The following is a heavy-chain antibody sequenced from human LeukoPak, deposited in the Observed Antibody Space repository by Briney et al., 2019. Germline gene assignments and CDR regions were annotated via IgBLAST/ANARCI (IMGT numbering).Heavy chain of an antibody. CDR2: ISGSGGTT. D-gene: IGHD3-22*01. J-gene: IGHJ4*02. CDR3: ASVTYYYGSSGYYYPDYFDY. V-gene: IGHV3-23*01. Sequence: GGSLRLSCAASGFTLNNYAMSWVRQAPGKGLDWVSTISGSGGTTYYADSVKGRFTISRDNSKNTLYLQMNGLRAEDTAVYYCASVTYYYGSSGYYYPDYFDYWGQGTLVTVSS. CDR1: GFTLNNYA.